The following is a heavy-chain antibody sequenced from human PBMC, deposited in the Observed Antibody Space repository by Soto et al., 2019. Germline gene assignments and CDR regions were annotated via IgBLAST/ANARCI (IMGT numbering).Heavy chain of an antibody. J-gene: IGHJ5*02. D-gene: IGHD6-19*01. CDR2: IRSKANSYAT. V-gene: IGHV3-73*01. CDR1: GFTFSGSA. Sequence: GGSLRLSCAASGFTFSGSAMHWVRQASGKGLEWVGRIRSKANSYATAYAASVKGRFTISRDDSKNTAYLQMNSLKTEDTAVYYCTSRHPEYSSGWYFWGPFDPWGQGTLVTVSS. CDR3: TSRHPEYSSGWYFWGPFDP.